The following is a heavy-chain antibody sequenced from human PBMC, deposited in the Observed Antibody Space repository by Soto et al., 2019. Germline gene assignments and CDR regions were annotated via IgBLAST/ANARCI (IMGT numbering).Heavy chain of an antibody. Sequence: SETLSLTCTVSGGSISSYYWSWIRQPPGKGLEWIGYIYYSGSTNYNPSLKSRVTISVDTSKNQFSLKLSSVTAADTAVYYCARRVDFWSGYFFDPWGQGTLVTVSS. V-gene: IGHV4-59*08. CDR1: GGSISSYY. D-gene: IGHD3-3*01. CDR3: ARRVDFWSGYFFDP. CDR2: IYYSGST. J-gene: IGHJ5*02.